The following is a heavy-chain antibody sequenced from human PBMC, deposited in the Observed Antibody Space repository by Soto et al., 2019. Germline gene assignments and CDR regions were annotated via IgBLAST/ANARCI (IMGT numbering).Heavy chain of an antibody. CDR1: GFTFRNYA. J-gene: IGHJ5*02. CDR2: IHGSGGRT. Sequence: EVQLLESGGGLVQPGGSLRLSCAASGFTFRNYAMSWVRQAPGKGLEWVSSIHGSGGRTYYSDSVKGRFTVSRDDSEKTLYLQMSSLRVDDTAVYYCAKDAVPGNGEWDWFDPWVQGTLVTVSS. D-gene: IGHD3-10*01. CDR3: AKDAVPGNGEWDWFDP. V-gene: IGHV3-23*01.